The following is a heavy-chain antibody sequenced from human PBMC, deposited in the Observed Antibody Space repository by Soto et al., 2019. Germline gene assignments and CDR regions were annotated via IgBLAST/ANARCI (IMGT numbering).Heavy chain of an antibody. V-gene: IGHV1-18*01. CDR3: ARENGYYGSGSYYNPGDWFDH. Sequence: QVQLVQSGAEVKKPGASVKVSCKASGYHFTSYGISWVRQAPGQGLEWMGWISAYTGNTNYAQKLQGRVTMTTDTSTSTAYMELRSLRSDDTAVYYCARENGYYGSGSYYNPGDWFDHWGQGTLVTVSS. CDR1: GYHFTSYG. J-gene: IGHJ5*02. D-gene: IGHD3-10*01. CDR2: ISAYTGNT.